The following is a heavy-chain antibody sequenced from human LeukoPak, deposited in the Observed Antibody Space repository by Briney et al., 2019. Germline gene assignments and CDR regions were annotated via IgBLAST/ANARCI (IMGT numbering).Heavy chain of an antibody. Sequence: GGSLRLSCAASGFTFSDYYMSWIRQAPGKGLEWVSYISSSGSTIYYADSVKGRFTISRDNAKNSLYLQMNSLRAEDTAVYYCANDLGQQLVAFYYYYYYMDVWGKGTTVTVSS. J-gene: IGHJ6*03. CDR3: ANDLGQQLVAFYYYYYYMDV. D-gene: IGHD6-13*01. V-gene: IGHV3-11*01. CDR1: GFTFSDYY. CDR2: ISSSGSTI.